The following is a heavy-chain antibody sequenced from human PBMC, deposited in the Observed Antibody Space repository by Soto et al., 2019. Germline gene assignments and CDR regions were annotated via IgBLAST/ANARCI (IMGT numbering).Heavy chain of an antibody. D-gene: IGHD2-2*01. CDR3: AKGTAVVPAAMYTDY. J-gene: IGHJ4*02. Sequence: GGSLRLSCAASGFTFSSYAMSWVRQAPGKGLEWVSAISGSGGSTYYADSVKGRFTISRDNSKNTLYLQMNSLRAEDTAVYYCAKGTAVVPAAMYTDYWGQGTLVTVSS. CDR1: GFTFSSYA. V-gene: IGHV3-23*01. CDR2: ISGSGGST.